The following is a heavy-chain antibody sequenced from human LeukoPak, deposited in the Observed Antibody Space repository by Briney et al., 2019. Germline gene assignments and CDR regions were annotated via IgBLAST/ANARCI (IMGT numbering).Heavy chain of an antibody. V-gene: IGHV3-23*01. D-gene: IGHD2-2*01. CDR1: GFTFSTYA. J-gene: IGHJ4*02. CDR2: ISVSGGST. Sequence: QPGGSLRLSCAASGFTFSTYAMSWVRQAPGKGLEWVSVISVSGGSTYYADSVKGRFTISRDNSKNTLYLQMNSLRAEDTAVYYCAKSPGGVVSTSFDNWGQGTLVTVSS. CDR3: AKSPGGVVSTSFDN.